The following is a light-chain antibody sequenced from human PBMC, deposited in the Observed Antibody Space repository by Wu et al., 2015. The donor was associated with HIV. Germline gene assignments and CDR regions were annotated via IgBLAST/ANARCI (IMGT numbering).Light chain of an antibody. CDR2: SAS. J-gene: IGKJ1*01. Sequence: EVVMTQSPATLSVSPGEGATLSCRASQSVGSNFAWYQQKPGQAPRLLIYSASTRATGIPARFSGSGSGTEFTLIISNMQSEDFAIYYCQQYNNWPRTFGQGTKVEIK. CDR3: QQYNNWPRT. V-gene: IGKV3-15*01. CDR1: QSVGSN.